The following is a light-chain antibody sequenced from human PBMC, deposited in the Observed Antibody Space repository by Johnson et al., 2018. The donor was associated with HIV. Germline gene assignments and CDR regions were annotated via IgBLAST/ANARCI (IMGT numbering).Light chain of an antibody. Sequence: QSVLTQPPSVSAAPGQRVTISCSGSSSNIGNNYVSWYQQLPGTAPKLLIYENNKRPSGIPDRFSASKSGTSATLGITGLQTGDEADYFCGTWDSSLSTGVFGTWTGVTVL. V-gene: IGLV1-51*02. CDR1: SSNIGNNY. CDR2: ENN. CDR3: GTWDSSLSTGV. J-gene: IGLJ1*01.